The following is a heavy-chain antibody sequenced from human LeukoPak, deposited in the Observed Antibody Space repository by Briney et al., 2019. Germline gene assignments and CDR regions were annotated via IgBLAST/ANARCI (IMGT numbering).Heavy chain of an antibody. CDR2: IYYSGST. Sequence: PSETLSLTCTVSGGSISSYYWSWIRQPPGKGLEWIGYIYYSGSTNYNPSLKSRVTISVDTSKNQFSLKLSSVTAADTAVYYCARHGWFGELNNWGQGTLVTVSS. D-gene: IGHD3-10*01. CDR1: GGSISSYY. V-gene: IGHV4-59*08. CDR3: ARHGWFGELNN. J-gene: IGHJ4*02.